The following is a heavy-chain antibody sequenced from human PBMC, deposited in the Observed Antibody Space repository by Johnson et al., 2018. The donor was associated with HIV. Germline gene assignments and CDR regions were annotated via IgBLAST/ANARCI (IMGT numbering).Heavy chain of an antibody. CDR1: GFTFDDYG. V-gene: IGHV3-20*04. CDR2: INWNVGST. Sequence: VHLVESGGGVVRPGGSLRLSCSVSGFTFDDYGISWVRQTPGEGLEWVSDINWNVGSTDFADSVKGRFTISRDNSKNTLYLEMNNLRVDDTAVYYCARESTPWGGEYVNYGLDIWGQGTMVAVSS. J-gene: IGHJ3*02. D-gene: IGHD3-10*01. CDR3: ARESTPWGGEYVNYGLDI.